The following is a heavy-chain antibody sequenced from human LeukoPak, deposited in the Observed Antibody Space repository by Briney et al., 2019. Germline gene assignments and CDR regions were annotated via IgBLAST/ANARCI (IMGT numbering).Heavy chain of an antibody. D-gene: IGHD3-22*01. CDR2: IRYDGSNK. Sequence: PGGSLRLSCAASGFTFSYYGIHWVRQAPGKGLEWVAFIRYDGSNKYYGDSVKGRFTISRDNSKNTLYLQMNSLRAEDTAVYYCAKQSVYYDSSGYYLSPFDYWGQGTLVTVSS. V-gene: IGHV3-30*02. J-gene: IGHJ4*02. CDR3: AKQSVYYDSSGYYLSPFDY. CDR1: GFTFSYYG.